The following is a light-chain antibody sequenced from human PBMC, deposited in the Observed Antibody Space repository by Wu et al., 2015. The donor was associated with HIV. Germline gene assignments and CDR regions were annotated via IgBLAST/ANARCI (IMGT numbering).Light chain of an antibody. CDR3: QQYGSSPLS. J-gene: IGKJ4*01. CDR2: DAS. Sequence: VLTQSPATLSLSPGERATLSCRASQTVYTYLAWYQQKPGQAPRLLIYDASTRATGIPDRFSGGGSGTEFTLTISRLELEDFAVYFCQQYGSSPLSFGGGTKVEIK. CDR1: QTVYTY. V-gene: IGKV3-20*01.